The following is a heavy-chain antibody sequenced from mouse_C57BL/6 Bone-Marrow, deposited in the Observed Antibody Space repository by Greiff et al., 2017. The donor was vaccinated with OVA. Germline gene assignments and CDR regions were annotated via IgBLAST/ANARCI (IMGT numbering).Heavy chain of an antibody. CDR1: GFSLSTFGMG. CDR3: AFSFTLCGSSLFAY. V-gene: IGHV8-8*01. CDR2: IWWDDDK. D-gene: IGHD1-1*01. Sequence: QVTLKESGPGILQPSQTLSLTCSFSGFSLSTFGMGVGWIRQPPGKGLVWLAHIWWDDDKYYNPALKSRLTISKATSKNQVFLKFATVDTADTATDYGAFSFTLCGSSLFAYWGQGTTLTVSA. J-gene: IGHJ2*01.